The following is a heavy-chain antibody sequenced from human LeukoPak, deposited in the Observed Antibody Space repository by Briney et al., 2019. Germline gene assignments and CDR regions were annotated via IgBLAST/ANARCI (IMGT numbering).Heavy chain of an antibody. Sequence: GESRKFSGKASGYSFTSYWIGCVRQMPGRGLEWLGIIYPGDSDTRYSPSFQGQVTISADKSISTAYLQWSSLKASDTAMYYCARHGSGMGQWPFDYWGQGTLVTVSS. J-gene: IGHJ4*02. CDR3: ARHGSGMGQWPFDY. CDR1: GYSFTSYW. D-gene: IGHD3-10*01. CDR2: IYPGDSDT. V-gene: IGHV5-51*01.